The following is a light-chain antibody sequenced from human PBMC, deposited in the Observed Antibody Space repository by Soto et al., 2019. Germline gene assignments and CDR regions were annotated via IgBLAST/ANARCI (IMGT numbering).Light chain of an antibody. Sequence: QSVLTQPPSASGTPGQRVTISCSGSSSNIGSNTVNWYQQLPGTAPKLLIYSNHQRPSGVPDRFSGSKSGTSASLAISGLQSEDAADYYCAARDDSLNGLYVFGTGTKVTVL. J-gene: IGLJ1*01. V-gene: IGLV1-44*01. CDR3: AARDDSLNGLYV. CDR1: SSNIGSNT. CDR2: SNH.